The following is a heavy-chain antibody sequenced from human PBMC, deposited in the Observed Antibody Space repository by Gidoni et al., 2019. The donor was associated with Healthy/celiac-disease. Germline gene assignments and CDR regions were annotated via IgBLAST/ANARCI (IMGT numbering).Heavy chain of an antibody. J-gene: IGHJ3*02. D-gene: IGHD6-13*01. Sequence: QVQLVQSGAEVKKPGASVKVSCTASGYTFTSYYMHWVRQARGQGLEWMGIVNPSGGSTSYAQKFQGRVTMTRDTSTSTVYMELSSLRSEDTAVYYCASRIAAAEPDAFDIWGQGTMVTVSS. CDR2: VNPSGGST. CDR1: GYTFTSYY. CDR3: ASRIAAAEPDAFDI. V-gene: IGHV1-46*01.